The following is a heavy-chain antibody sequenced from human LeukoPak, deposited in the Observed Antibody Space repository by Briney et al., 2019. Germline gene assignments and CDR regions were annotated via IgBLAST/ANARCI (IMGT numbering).Heavy chain of an antibody. D-gene: IGHD5-12*01. J-gene: IGHJ5*02. CDR3: APQQTYSPYNWFDP. CDR1: GFTFSNYW. V-gene: IGHV3-74*01. CDR2: INSDGSST. Sequence: GGSLRLSCIASGFTFSNYWMHWVRQAPGKGLVWVSRINSDGSSTSYADSVKGRFTISRDNAKNTLYLQMNSLRAEDTAVYYCAPQQTYSPYNWFDPWGQGTLVTVSS.